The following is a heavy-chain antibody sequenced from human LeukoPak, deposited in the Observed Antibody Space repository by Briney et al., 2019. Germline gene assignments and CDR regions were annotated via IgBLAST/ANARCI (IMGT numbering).Heavy chain of an antibody. Sequence: GASVKVSCKASGGTFSSYAISWVRQAPGQGLEWMGRINPNSGGTNYAQKFQGRVTMTRDTSISTAYMELSRLRSDDTAVYYCAREPYSSSWYNWFDPWGQGTLVTVSS. CDR3: AREPYSSSWYNWFDP. D-gene: IGHD6-13*01. J-gene: IGHJ5*02. CDR1: GGTFSSYA. CDR2: INPNSGGT. V-gene: IGHV1-2*06.